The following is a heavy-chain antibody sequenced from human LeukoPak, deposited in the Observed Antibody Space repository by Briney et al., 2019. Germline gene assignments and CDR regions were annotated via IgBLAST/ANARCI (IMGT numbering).Heavy chain of an antibody. CDR2: FYYSGST. Sequence: SETLSLTCTVSGGSINNYYLNWIRQPPGKGLEWIGYFYYSGSTNYNPSLESRVTISVDTSKNHFSLRLISVTAADTAVYYCSTSSGWRSHWFDPWGEGTLVTVSS. V-gene: IGHV4-59*08. CDR3: STSSGWRSHWFDP. J-gene: IGHJ5*02. D-gene: IGHD6-19*01. CDR1: GGSINNYY.